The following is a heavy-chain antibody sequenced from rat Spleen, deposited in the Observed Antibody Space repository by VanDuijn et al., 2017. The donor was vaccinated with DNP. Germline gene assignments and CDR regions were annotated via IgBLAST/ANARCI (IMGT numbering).Heavy chain of an antibody. CDR1: GFSLTSYG. CDR2: ISSGGST. CDR3: TRDDTIAAVWY. J-gene: IGHJ2*01. Sequence: QVQLKESGPGLVQPSQTLSLTCTVSGFSLTSYGVTWVRQPPGKGLEWIATISSGGSTFYNSALKSRLTISRDTSKSQVFLRMNSLQTEDTAIYFCTRDDTIAAVWYWGQGVMVTVAS. D-gene: IGHD1-2*01. V-gene: IGHV2S12*01.